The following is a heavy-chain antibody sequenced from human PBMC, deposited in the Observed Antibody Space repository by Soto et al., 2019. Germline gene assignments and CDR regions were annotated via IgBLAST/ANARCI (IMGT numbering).Heavy chain of an antibody. CDR1: GYTFTSYY. Sequence: ASVKVSCKASGYTFTSYYMHWVRQAPGQVLEWMGIINPSGGSTSYAQKFQGRVTMTRDTSTSTVYMELSSLRSEDTAVYYCAREGTYYYDSSGPQPDAFDIWGQGTMVTVS. J-gene: IGHJ3*02. V-gene: IGHV1-46*01. D-gene: IGHD3-22*01. CDR3: AREGTYYYDSSGPQPDAFDI. CDR2: INPSGGST.